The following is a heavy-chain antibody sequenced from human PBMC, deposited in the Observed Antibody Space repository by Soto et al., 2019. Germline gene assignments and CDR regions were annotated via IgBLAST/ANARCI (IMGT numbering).Heavy chain of an antibody. V-gene: IGHV3-48*03. CDR1: GFTFSSFE. J-gene: IGHJ4*02. D-gene: IGHD6-19*01. CDR2: ISNSGSTI. Sequence: GGSLRLSCEASGFTFSSFEMNWVRQAPGKGLEWVSYISNSGSTIYYSDSVKGRYTISRDTAKNSLYLQMNSLRAEDTAVYYCAREAGFYFDYLGQGTLVTVSS. CDR3: AREAGFYFDY.